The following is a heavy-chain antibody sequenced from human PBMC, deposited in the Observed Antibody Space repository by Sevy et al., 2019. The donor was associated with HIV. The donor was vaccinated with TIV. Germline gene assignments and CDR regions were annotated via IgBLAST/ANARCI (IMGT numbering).Heavy chain of an antibody. V-gene: IGHV1-18*01. Sequence: ASVKVYCKASGYTFTSYGISWVRQAPGQGLEWMGWISAYNGNTNYAQKLQGRVTMTTDTSTSTAYMELRSLRSDDTAVYYCARRSRYYYDSSGYYPHYYFDYWGQGTLVTVSS. D-gene: IGHD3-22*01. CDR2: ISAYNGNT. CDR1: GYTFTSYG. CDR3: ARRSRYYYDSSGYYPHYYFDY. J-gene: IGHJ4*02.